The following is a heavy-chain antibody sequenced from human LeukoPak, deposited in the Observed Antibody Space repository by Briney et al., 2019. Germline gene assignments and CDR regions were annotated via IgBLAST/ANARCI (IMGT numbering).Heavy chain of an antibody. CDR1: GGSISSSSYY. J-gene: IGHJ4*02. CDR3: ARDGGAGYSSG. V-gene: IGHV4-39*02. Sequence: ASETLSLTCTVSGGSISSSSYYWGWIRQPPGKGLDWIGSIYYSGSTYYNPSLKSRFTISVDTSKNQFSLKLSSVTAADTAVYYCARDGGAGYSSGWSQGTLVTVSS. CDR2: IYYSGST. D-gene: IGHD6-19*01.